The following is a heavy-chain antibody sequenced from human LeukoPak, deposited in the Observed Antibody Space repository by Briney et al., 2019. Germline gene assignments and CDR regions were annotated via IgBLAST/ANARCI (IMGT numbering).Heavy chain of an antibody. Sequence: GGSLRLSCAASGFTFSSYGMHWVRQAPGKGLEWVAAISYDGSNKYYADSVKGRFTISRDNSKNTLYLQMNSLRAEDTAVYYCAKEPTKYCSGGSCYSHFQHWGQGTLVTVSS. D-gene: IGHD2-15*01. CDR2: ISYDGSNK. CDR3: AKEPTKYCSGGSCYSHFQH. V-gene: IGHV3-30*18. CDR1: GFTFSSYG. J-gene: IGHJ1*01.